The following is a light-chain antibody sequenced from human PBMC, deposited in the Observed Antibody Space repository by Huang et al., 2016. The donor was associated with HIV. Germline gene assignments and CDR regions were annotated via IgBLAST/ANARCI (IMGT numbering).Light chain of an antibody. Sequence: EIVLTQSPGTLSLSPGERATLSCRASQSVSSSYLAWYQQKPGKAPRLLIYGASRRATGVPDRFSGSGSGTDFTLTISRLEPEYFAVYYCQQYGSSPLSFGPGTKVDIK. CDR1: QSVSSSY. CDR2: GAS. V-gene: IGKV3-20*01. J-gene: IGKJ3*01. CDR3: QQYGSSPLS.